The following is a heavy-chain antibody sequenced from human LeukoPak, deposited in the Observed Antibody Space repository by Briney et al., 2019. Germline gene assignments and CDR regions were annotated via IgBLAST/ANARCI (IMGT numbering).Heavy chain of an antibody. CDR3: ARDRGGNWNYASDY. D-gene: IGHD1-7*01. Sequence: GGSLRLFCAASGFTFSSYSMNWVRQAPGKGLEWVSSISSSGTYIYYADSVKGRFTISRDNAKNSLYLQMNSLRAEDTAVYYCARDRGGNWNYASDYWGQGTLVTASS. CDR1: GFTFSSYS. J-gene: IGHJ4*02. CDR2: ISSSGTYI. V-gene: IGHV3-21*01.